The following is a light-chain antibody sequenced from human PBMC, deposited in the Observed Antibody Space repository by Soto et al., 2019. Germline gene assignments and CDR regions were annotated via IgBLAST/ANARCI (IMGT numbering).Light chain of an antibody. V-gene: IGKV3-20*01. Sequence: EIVLTQSPGTLSLSPGERATLSCRASQSVSSSYLAWYQQKPGQAPRLLIYGASSRATGIPERFSGSGSGTDFTLTISRLEPEDFAVYYCQQYGSSRRTFGQGTKLEIK. CDR3: QQYGSSRRT. CDR2: GAS. CDR1: QSVSSSY. J-gene: IGKJ2*01.